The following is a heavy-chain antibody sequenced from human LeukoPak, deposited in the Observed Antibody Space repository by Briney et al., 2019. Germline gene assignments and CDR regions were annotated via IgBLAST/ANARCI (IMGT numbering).Heavy chain of an antibody. J-gene: IGHJ4*02. V-gene: IGHV1-69*05. D-gene: IGHD6-13*01. Sequence: SVKVSCKASGGTFSSYAISWVRQAPGQGLEWMGRIIPIFGTAKYAQKFQGRVTISTDESTSTAYMELSSLRSEDMAVYYCASLSIAAAENWGQGTLVTVSS. CDR1: GGTFSSYA. CDR2: IIPIFGTA. CDR3: ASLSIAAAEN.